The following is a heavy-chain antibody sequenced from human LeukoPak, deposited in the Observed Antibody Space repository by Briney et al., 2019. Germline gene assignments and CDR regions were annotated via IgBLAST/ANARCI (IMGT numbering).Heavy chain of an antibody. CDR1: GFTFSSYW. CDR3: AKGGYSYGLPLFDY. J-gene: IGHJ4*02. D-gene: IGHD5-18*01. CDR2: IRYDGSNK. V-gene: IGHV3-30*02. Sequence: GGSLRLSCAASGFTFSSYWMDWVRQAPGKGLEWVAFIRYDGSNKYYADSVKGRFTISRDNSKNTLYLQMNSLRAEDTAVYYCAKGGYSYGLPLFDYWGQGTLVTVSS.